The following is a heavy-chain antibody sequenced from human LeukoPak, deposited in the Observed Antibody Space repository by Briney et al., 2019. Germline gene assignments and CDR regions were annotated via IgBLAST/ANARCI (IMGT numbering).Heavy chain of an antibody. V-gene: IGHV4-39*02. CDR3: ARANYYDTIGYSRGAFDI. D-gene: IGHD3-22*01. Sequence: SETLSLTCTVSSGSISSSSYYWGWIRQPPGKGLEWIGSIFHSGSTYYNPFLKSRVTISVGTSKNHFSLKLSSVTAADTALYYCARANYYDTIGYSRGAFDIWGQGTMVTVSS. CDR1: SGSISSSSYY. CDR2: IFHSGST. J-gene: IGHJ3*02.